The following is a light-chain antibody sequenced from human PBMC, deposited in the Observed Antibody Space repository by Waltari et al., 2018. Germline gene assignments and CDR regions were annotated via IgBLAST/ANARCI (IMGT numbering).Light chain of an antibody. CDR3: QQYYNFPCT. CDR2: KAS. Sequence: DIQITQSPSTLSASVGDTVTITCRASQSIITWLAWYQQKPGKAPKLLIHKASTLKNGVPSKFSGSGSGTEFTLTINSLQPDDFATYYCQQYYNFPCTFGQGTKL. CDR1: QSIITW. V-gene: IGKV1-5*03. J-gene: IGKJ2*02.